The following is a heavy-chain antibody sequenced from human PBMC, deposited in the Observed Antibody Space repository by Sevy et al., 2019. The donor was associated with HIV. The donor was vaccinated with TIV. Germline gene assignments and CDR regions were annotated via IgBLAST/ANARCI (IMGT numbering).Heavy chain of an antibody. D-gene: IGHD3-9*01. CDR3: ARENYDILTGYQY. J-gene: IGHJ4*02. V-gene: IGHV3-30*04. CDR1: GFTFSSYA. Sequence: GGSLRLSCAASGFTFSSYAMHWVRQAPGKGLEWVAVISYDGSNKYYADSVKGRFTISRDNSKNTLYLQMNSLRVEDTAVYYCARENYDILTGYQYWGQGTLVTVSS. CDR2: ISYDGSNK.